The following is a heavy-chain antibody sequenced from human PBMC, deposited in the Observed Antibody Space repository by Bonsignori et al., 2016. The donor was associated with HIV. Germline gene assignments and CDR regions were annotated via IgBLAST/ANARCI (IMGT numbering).Heavy chain of an antibody. V-gene: IGHV1-69*01. CDR2: IIPIFGTA. Sequence: WVRQAPGQGLEWMGGIIPIFGTANYAQKFQGRVTITADESTSTAYMELSSLRSEDTAVYYCARGSRRALRSGYYPLSAFDIWGQGTMVTVSS. J-gene: IGHJ3*02. CDR3: ARGSRRALRSGYYPLSAFDI. D-gene: IGHD3-22*01.